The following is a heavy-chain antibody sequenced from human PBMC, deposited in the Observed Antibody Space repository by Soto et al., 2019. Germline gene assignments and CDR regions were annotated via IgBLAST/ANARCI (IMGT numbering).Heavy chain of an antibody. CDR3: ARDAIGLHNYSYGMDV. CDR1: GGSISGGGYS. CDR2: IYYSGST. Sequence: LSLTCTVSGGSISGGGYSWSWIRQHPGKGLEWIGYIYYSGSTYYNPSPKSRVTISVDTSKNQFSLKLSSVTAADTAVYYCARDAIGLHNYSYGMDVWGPVTTVTVS. V-gene: IGHV4-31*03. D-gene: IGHD2-21*01. J-gene: IGHJ6*02.